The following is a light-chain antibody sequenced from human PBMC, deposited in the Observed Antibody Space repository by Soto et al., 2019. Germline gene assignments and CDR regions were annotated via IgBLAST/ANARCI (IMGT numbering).Light chain of an antibody. CDR3: QQSYSTLT. CDR2: AAS. CDR1: QSISSY. Sequence: IQMTQSPSSLSPSVVDTVPITCRASQSISSYLNWYQQKPGKAPXXLIYAASSLQIGVPSRLSGSGSGTDFTLTISSLQPEDSATYYCQQSYSTLTFGGGTKVDI. J-gene: IGKJ4*01. V-gene: IGKV1-39*01.